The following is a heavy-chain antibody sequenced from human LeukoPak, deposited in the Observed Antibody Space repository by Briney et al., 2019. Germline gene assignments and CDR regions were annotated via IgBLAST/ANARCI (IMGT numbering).Heavy chain of an antibody. D-gene: IGHD1-26*01. Sequence: ASVKVSCKASGYTFTDYYMHWVRQAPGQGLEWMGWINPNSGGTNYAQNFQDRVTMTRDTSISTAYMDLSRLRSDDTAVYYCAREQELHPSNWGQGTLVTVSS. CDR3: AREQELHPSN. V-gene: IGHV1-2*02. CDR2: INPNSGGT. J-gene: IGHJ4*02. CDR1: GYTFTDYY.